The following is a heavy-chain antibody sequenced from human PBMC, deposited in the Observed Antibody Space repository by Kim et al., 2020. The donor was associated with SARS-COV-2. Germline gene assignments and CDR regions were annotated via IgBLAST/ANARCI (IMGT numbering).Heavy chain of an antibody. V-gene: IGHV1-8*02. CDR2: INTNTGHT. J-gene: IGHJ4*02. CDR3: ARGRVQWMALY. D-gene: IGHD6-19*01. Sequence: ASVKVSCKASGYTFTSFDINWVRQAAGQGLEWMGWINTNTGHTGYAQKFQGRVSMTRNTSISTAFMELSGLRSDDAAVYFFARGRVQWMALYWGQGT. CDR1: GYTFTSFD.